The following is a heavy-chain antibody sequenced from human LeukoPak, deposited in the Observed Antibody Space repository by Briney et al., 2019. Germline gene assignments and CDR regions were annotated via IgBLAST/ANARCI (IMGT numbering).Heavy chain of an antibody. V-gene: IGHV4-59*01. CDR3: AKGDQPLLYGGAFDS. CDR2: IYYSGST. D-gene: IGHD2-2*02. CDR1: GGSISSYY. Sequence: PSETLSLTCTVSGGSISSYYWSWIRQPPGKGLEWIGYIYYSGSTNYNPSLKSRVTISVDTSKNQFSLKLSSVTAADTAVYYCAKGDQPLLYGGAFDSWGQGTLVTVSS. J-gene: IGHJ4*02.